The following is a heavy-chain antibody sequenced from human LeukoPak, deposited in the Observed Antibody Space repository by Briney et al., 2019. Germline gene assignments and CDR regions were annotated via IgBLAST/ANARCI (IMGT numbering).Heavy chain of an antibody. J-gene: IGHJ6*03. Sequence: SETLSLTCTASGGSISSYFWSWLRQPPGKGLEWIGNIYTSGGTNYNPSLKSRVTISVDTSKNQFSLKLSSVTAADTAVYYCARSVGAAAGNYYYYYHMDVWGKGTTVTVSS. CDR2: IYTSGGT. V-gene: IGHV4-4*09. CDR1: GGSISSYF. D-gene: IGHD6-13*01. CDR3: ARSVGAAAGNYYYYYHMDV.